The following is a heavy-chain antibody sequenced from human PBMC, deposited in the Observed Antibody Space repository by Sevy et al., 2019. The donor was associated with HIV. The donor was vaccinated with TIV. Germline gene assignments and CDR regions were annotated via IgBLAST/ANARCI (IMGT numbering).Heavy chain of an antibody. Sequence: SETLSLTCTVSGGSISTYYWTWIRQPPGKGLEWLGSIHSTGGSNDNPSLNGRITLSVDTSKNQFSMKMSSVTAADTAVYYCARVPGIIVPAAIPDRYYYSMDVWGQWTTVTVSS. CDR1: GGSISTYY. CDR3: ARVPGIIVPAAIPDRYYYSMDV. V-gene: IGHV4-59*01. D-gene: IGHD2-2*02. J-gene: IGHJ6*02. CDR2: IHSTGGS.